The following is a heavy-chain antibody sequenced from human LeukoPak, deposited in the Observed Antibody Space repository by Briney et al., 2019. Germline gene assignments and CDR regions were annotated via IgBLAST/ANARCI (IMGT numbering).Heavy chain of an antibody. V-gene: IGHV3-23*01. CDR3: AKDPSDIVVVTAIPNDAFDI. CDR2: ISGSGGST. CDR1: GFTFSSYA. Sequence: GGSLRLSCAASGFTFSSYAMSWVRQAPGKGLEWVSAISGSGGSTYYADSVKGRFTISRDNSKNTLYLQMNSLRAEDTAVYYCAKDPSDIVVVTAIPNDAFDIWGQGTMVTVSS. J-gene: IGHJ3*02. D-gene: IGHD2-21*02.